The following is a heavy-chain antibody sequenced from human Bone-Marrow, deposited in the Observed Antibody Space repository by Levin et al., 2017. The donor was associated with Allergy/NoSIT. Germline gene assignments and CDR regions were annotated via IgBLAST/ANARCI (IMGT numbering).Heavy chain of an antibody. CDR3: AGGPSRGY. J-gene: IGHJ4*02. Sequence: HAGGSLRLSCAASGFTVGNNYMSWVRQAPGKGLEWVSLMYSGGTTSYANSVKGRFTISRDSSKNTLYLQMDSLRVEDTAVYYCAGGPSRGYWGQGTLVTVSS. V-gene: IGHV3-53*01. D-gene: IGHD3-16*01. CDR2: MYSGGTT. CDR1: GFTVGNNY.